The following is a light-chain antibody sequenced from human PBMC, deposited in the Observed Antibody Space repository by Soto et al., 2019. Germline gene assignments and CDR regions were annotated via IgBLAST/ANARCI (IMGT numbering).Light chain of an antibody. Sequence: DIQMTQSPSSLSASVGDRVTITCRASQSISSYLNWYQQKPGKAPKLLIYAASSLQSGVPSRFSVSGSGTDFTLTISSLQPEDFATYYCQQSYSTLMYTFGQGTKLEIK. J-gene: IGKJ2*01. CDR1: QSISSY. CDR3: QQSYSTLMYT. V-gene: IGKV1-39*01. CDR2: AAS.